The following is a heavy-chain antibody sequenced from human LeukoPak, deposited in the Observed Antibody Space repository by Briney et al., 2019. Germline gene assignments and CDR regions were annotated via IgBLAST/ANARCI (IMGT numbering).Heavy chain of an antibody. V-gene: IGHV3-23*01. Sequence: QPGGSLRLSCAASGFTFSSYWMSWVRQAPGKGLEWVSTISDCGGSTYYADSVKGRFAISRDNSKNTLYLQMNSLRAEDTAVYYCAKAKAPYSSSPIDYWGQGTLVTVSS. CDR1: GFTFSSYW. CDR3: AKAKAPYSSSPIDY. J-gene: IGHJ4*02. D-gene: IGHD6-6*01. CDR2: ISDCGGST.